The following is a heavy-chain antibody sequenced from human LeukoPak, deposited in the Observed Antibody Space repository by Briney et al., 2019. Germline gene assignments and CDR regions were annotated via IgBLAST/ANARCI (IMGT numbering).Heavy chain of an antibody. J-gene: IGHJ4*02. CDR2: INHSGST. V-gene: IGHV4-34*01. CDR1: GGSFSGYY. CDR3: ARFSPRAMGNYLDF. D-gene: IGHD7-27*01. Sequence: SETLSLTCAVYGGSFSGYYWSWIRQPPGKGLEWIGEINHSGSTNYNPSLKSRVILSLDKSANQFSLNLSSVTAADTAVYYCARFSPRAMGNYLDFWGQGTLVTVSS.